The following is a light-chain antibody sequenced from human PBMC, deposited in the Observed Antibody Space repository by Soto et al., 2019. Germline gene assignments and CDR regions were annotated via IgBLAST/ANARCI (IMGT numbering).Light chain of an antibody. Sequence: EIVLAQFPGTLSLSPGERATLSCRASQTVRNNYLAWYQQKPGQAPRLLIYSASSRATGIPDRFSGSVSGADFTLTIRRLEPEDFAVYHCQQYNGSILTCGGGTKVNIK. CDR2: SAS. J-gene: IGKJ4*02. CDR1: QTVRNNY. V-gene: IGKV3-20*01. CDR3: QQYNGSILT.